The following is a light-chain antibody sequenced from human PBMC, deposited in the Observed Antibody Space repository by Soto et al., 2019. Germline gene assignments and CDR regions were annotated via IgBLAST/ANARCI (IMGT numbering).Light chain of an antibody. CDR1: SSDVGGYNY. Sequence: QSALTQPPSASGSPGQSVTISCTGTSSDVGGYNYVSWCQQHPGKAPKLMIYEVSKRPSGVPDRFSGSKSGNTASLTVSGLQAEDEADYYCSPYAGSSHLGVFGTGTKVTVL. CDR3: SPYAGSSHLGV. CDR2: EVS. V-gene: IGLV2-8*01. J-gene: IGLJ1*01.